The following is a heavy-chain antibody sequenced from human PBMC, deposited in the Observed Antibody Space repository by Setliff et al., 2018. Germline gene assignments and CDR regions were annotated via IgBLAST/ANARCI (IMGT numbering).Heavy chain of an antibody. V-gene: IGHV3-74*03. J-gene: IGHJ4*02. D-gene: IGHD3-10*01. CDR3: ARYGSGSGLRDPFDY. CDR1: GFTFSTYW. Sequence: PGGSLRLSCVTSGFTFSTYWMHWVRQAPGQGLVWVARISTDGSSITYADSVKGRFTISRGNARNTLYLQMSSLRAEDTGVYYCARYGSGSGLRDPFDYWGRGTLVTVSS. CDR2: ISTDGSSI.